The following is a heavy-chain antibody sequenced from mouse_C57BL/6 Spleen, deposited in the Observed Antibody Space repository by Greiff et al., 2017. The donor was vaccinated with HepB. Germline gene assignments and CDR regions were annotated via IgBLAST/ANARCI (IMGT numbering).Heavy chain of an antibody. V-gene: IGHV3-6*01. J-gene: IGHJ3*01. CDR3: AGGDWAWFAY. CDR2: ISYDGSN. D-gene: IGHD4-1*01. Sequence: LQESGPGLVKPSQSLSLTRSVTGYSITSGYYWNWIRQFPGNKLEWMGYISYDGSNNYNPSLKNRISITRDTSKNQFFLKLNSVTTEDTATYYCAGGDWAWFAYWGQGTLVTVSA. CDR1: GYSITSGYY.